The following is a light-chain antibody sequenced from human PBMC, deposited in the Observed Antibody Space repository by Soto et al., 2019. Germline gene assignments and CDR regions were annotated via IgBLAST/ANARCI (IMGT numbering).Light chain of an antibody. V-gene: IGLV1-40*01. CDR2: GNN. CDR3: QSYDNSLSGWV. CDR1: SSNIGAPYD. J-gene: IGLJ3*02. Sequence: SVLTQPPSVSGAPGQRVTISCTGSSSNIGAPYDVHWYQQLPGTAPKLLIYGNNNRPSGVPDRFSGSKSGTSASLAITGLQAEDEADYYCQSYDNSLSGWVFGGGTKLTVL.